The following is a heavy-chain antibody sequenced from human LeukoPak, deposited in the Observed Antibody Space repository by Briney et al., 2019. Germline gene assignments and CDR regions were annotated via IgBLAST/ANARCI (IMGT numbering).Heavy chain of an antibody. CDR2: IQYDGSNK. V-gene: IGHV3-30*02. J-gene: IGHJ4*02. Sequence: GGSLRLSCAASGFTFSSYGMHWVRQAPGKGLEWVTFIQYDGSNKYYADSVKGRFTISRDNAKNSLYLQMNSLRAEDTAVYYCAKVPTYSGSWYAFYFDYWGQGTLVTVSS. CDR1: GFTFSSYG. D-gene: IGHD6-13*01. CDR3: AKVPTYSGSWYAFYFDY.